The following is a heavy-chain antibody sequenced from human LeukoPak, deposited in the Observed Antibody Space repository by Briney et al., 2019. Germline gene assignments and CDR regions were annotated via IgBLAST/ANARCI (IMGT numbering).Heavy chain of an antibody. CDR3: ARRVSVRSNRVDHFDY. CDR1: GYTFTGYY. Sequence: ASVKVSCKASGYTFTGYYMHWVRQAPGQGLEWMGWINPNSGGTNYAQKFQGGVTMTRDTSISTAYVELSRLRSDDTAMYYCARRVSVRSNRVDHFDYWGQGTLVTVSS. D-gene: IGHD2-15*01. J-gene: IGHJ4*02. V-gene: IGHV1-2*02. CDR2: INPNSGGT.